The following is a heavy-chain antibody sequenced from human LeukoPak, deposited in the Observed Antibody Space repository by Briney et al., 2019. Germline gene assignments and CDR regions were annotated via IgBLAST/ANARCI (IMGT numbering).Heavy chain of an antibody. CDR2: KKHDGSEK. CDR1: GFPFDRYW. CDR3: ARQPIYEAYFDF. V-gene: IGHV3-7*01. D-gene: IGHD3-16*01. J-gene: IGHJ4*02. Sequence: GGSLRLSCAASGFPFDRYWMSWVSLAPGKGLEWVANKKHDGSEKTFVDSVKGRFTISRDNAENSLYLQMNSLRAEDTAVYYCARQPIYEAYFDFWGQGTLVTVSS.